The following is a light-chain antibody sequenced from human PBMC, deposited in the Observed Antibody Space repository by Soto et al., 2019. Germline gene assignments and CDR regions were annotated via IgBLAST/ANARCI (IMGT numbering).Light chain of an antibody. CDR3: QQSHSIPYT. J-gene: IGKJ2*01. V-gene: IGKV1-39*01. CDR1: KTISGN. CDR2: AAS. Sequence: DIQMTQSPSSLSASVGDRVTITCRPSKTISGNLNWNKQKQGKAPNLRIYAASSLQSGVPSRFSGSVSGTDFTPTISSLQPEDFATYYCQQSHSIPYTFGQGTKLEIK.